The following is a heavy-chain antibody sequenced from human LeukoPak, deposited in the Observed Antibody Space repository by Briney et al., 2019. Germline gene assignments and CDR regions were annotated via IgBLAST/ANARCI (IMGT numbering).Heavy chain of an antibody. V-gene: IGHV4-34*01. Sequence: SETLSLTCAVYGGSFSSYYWSWVRQPPGKGLEWIGEINHGGSTNYSPSLKSRVTISADTSKNHFSLRLSSVTAADTAVYYCARGRGRSGWRQGDYWGQETLVTVPS. CDR3: ARGRGRSGWRQGDY. CDR2: INHGGST. D-gene: IGHD6-19*01. J-gene: IGHJ4*02. CDR1: GGSFSSYY.